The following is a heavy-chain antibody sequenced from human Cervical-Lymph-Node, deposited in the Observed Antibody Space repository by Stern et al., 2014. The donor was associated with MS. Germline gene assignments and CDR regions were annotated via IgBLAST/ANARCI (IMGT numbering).Heavy chain of an antibody. V-gene: IGHV1-46*01. Sequence: QVQLVQSGAEVKKPGASGKVSCKASGYTFTRYYLHWVRQAPGQGLEWMGIINPSDGSASYAPKFQGRVTMTRDTSTGTVYMELSSLRSDDTAVYYCAGGYTFDYWGQGTLVTVSS. CDR2: INPSDGSA. J-gene: IGHJ4*02. CDR1: GYTFTRYY. CDR3: AGGYTFDY. D-gene: IGHD3-16*02.